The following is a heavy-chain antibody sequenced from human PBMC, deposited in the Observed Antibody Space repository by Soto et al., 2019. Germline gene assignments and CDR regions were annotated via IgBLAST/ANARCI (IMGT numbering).Heavy chain of an antibody. CDR2: IFYSGNT. Sequence: QVQLQESGPGLVKPSQTLSLTCTVSGGSISSGDYYWCWIRQPPGKGLEWIGSIFYSGNTHYNPALRSRLTISVDTSKNQFSLKLSSVTAADTAVYYCARASAYTATDFDYWGQGTLVTVS. J-gene: IGHJ4*02. D-gene: IGHD2-15*01. CDR1: GGSISSGDYY. CDR3: ARASAYTATDFDY. V-gene: IGHV4-30-4*01.